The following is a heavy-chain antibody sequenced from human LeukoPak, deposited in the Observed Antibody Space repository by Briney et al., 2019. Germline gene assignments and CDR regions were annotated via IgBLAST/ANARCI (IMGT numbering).Heavy chain of an antibody. J-gene: IGHJ6*03. V-gene: IGHV4-4*07. Sequence: SETLSLTCTVSGGSISSYYWSWIRQPAGKGLEWIGRIYTSGSTNYNPSLKSRVTMSVDTSKNQFSLKLSSVTAADTAVYYCARDHYIAGTQYYYYYMDVWGKGTTVTVSS. CDR1: GGSISSYY. CDR3: ARDHYIAGTQYYYYYMDV. D-gene: IGHD1-1*01. CDR2: IYTSGST.